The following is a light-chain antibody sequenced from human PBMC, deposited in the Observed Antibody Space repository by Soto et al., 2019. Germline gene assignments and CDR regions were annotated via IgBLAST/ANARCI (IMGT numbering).Light chain of an antibody. CDR1: SSDVGGYNY. J-gene: IGLJ1*01. Sequence: QSALTQPPSASGSPGQSVTISCTGTSSDVGGYNYVSWYQQHPGKAPKLMIFEVSKRPSGVTDRFSGSKSGNTASLTVSGLQAEDEADYYCSSYAGSNNFGVFGTVTKLTVL. CDR2: EVS. CDR3: SSYAGSNNFGV. V-gene: IGLV2-8*01.